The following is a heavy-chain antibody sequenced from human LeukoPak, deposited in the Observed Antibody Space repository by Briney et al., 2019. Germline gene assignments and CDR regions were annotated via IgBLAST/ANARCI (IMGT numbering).Heavy chain of an antibody. CDR1: GFTFSSYW. J-gene: IGHJ6*02. CDR2: INHNGNVS. V-gene: IGHV3-7*03. D-gene: IGHD3-16*01. Sequence: GGSLRLSCAASGFTFSSYWMNWARQAPGKGLEWVASINHNGNVSYYVDSVKGRFTITRDNAKNSLYLQMSNLRAEDTAVYFCARGGGLDVWGQGATVTVSS. CDR3: ARGGGLDV.